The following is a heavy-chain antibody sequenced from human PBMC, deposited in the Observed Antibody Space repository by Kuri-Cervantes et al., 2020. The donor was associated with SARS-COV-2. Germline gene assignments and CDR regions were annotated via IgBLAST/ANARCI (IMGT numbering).Heavy chain of an antibody. CDR3: ARGMGAGATSWSFDY. Sequence: LSLTCVASGFTFSSYAMHWVRQAPGKGLEWVAVISYDGSNKYYADSVKGRFTISRDNSKNTLYLQMNSLRAEDTAVYYCARGMGAGATSWSFDYWGQGTLVTVSS. CDR1: GFTFSSYA. CDR2: ISYDGSNK. D-gene: IGHD1-26*01. J-gene: IGHJ4*02. V-gene: IGHV3-30-3*01.